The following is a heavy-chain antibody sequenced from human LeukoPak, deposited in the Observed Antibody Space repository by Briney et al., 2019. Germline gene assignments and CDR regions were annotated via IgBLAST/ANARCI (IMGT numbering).Heavy chain of an antibody. CDR3: ARGVRIAVAGNIDY. CDR1: GFTFRSYA. D-gene: IGHD6-19*01. Sequence: GGSLRLSCAASGFTFRSYAMHWVRQPPGTGLELEAAISYDGSNKKYADSVKGRFTISRDNSKNTLYLQMNSLRAEDTAVYYCARGVRIAVAGNIDYWGQGTLVTVSS. J-gene: IGHJ4*02. CDR2: ISYDGSNK. V-gene: IGHV3-30*04.